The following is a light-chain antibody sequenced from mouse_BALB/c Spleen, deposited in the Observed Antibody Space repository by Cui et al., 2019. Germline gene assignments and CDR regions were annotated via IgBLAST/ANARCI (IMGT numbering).Light chain of an antibody. CDR2: STS. J-gene: IGKJ4*01. V-gene: IGKV4-79*01. CDR1: SSVSSSY. Sequence: QIVLTQSPAIMSASPGEKVTLTCSANSSVSSSYLYWYQQKPGSSPKLWIYSTSNLASGVPARFSGSGSGTSYSLTISSMEAEDAASYFCHQWSSYPPTFGSGTKLEIK. CDR3: HQWSSYPPT.